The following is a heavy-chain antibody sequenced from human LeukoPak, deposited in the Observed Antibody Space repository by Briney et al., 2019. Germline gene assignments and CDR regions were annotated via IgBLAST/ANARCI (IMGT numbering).Heavy chain of an antibody. CDR3: ARDLVPSSSWYFDYYYGMDV. J-gene: IGHJ6*02. Sequence: ASVKVSCKASGYTFTSYGISWVRQAPGQGLEWMGWISAYNGNTNYAQKLQGRVTITADESTSTAYMELSSLRSEDTAVYYCARDLVPSSSWYFDYYYGMDVWGQGTTVTVSS. CDR1: GYTFTSYG. V-gene: IGHV1-18*01. CDR2: ISAYNGNT. D-gene: IGHD6-13*01.